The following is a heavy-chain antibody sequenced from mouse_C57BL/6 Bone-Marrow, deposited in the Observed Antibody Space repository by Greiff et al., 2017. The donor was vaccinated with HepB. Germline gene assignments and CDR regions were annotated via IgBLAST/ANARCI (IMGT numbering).Heavy chain of an antibody. CDR2: INPNNGGT. D-gene: IGHD2-4*01. V-gene: IGHV1-22*01. CDR1: GYTFTDYN. CDR3: ARGDYYDYDGPYYYAMDY. Sequence: EVQLQQSGPELVKPGASVKMSCKASGYTFTDYNMHWVKQSHGKSLEWIGYINPNNGGTSYNQKFKGKATLTVNKSSSTAYMELRSLTSEDSAVYYCARGDYYDYDGPYYYAMDYWGQGTSVTVSS. J-gene: IGHJ4*01.